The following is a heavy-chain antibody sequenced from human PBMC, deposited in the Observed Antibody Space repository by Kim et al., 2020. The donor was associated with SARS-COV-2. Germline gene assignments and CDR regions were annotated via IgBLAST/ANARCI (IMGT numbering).Heavy chain of an antibody. J-gene: IGHJ4*01. Sequence: IYCAYTVPGRYTNTRDTPKNEVYLQMNSLRVEDTAVYYCARDGGVSGLFDYWGHGTLVTVSS. D-gene: IGHD3-16*01. V-gene: IGHV3-11*04. CDR3: ARDGGVSGLFDY. CDR2: I.